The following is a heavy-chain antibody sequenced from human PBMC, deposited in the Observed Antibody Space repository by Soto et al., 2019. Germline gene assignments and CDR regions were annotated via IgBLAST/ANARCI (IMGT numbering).Heavy chain of an antibody. Sequence: ASVKVSCKASGYTFTSYGISWVRQAPGQGLEWMGWISAYNGNTNYAQKLQGRVTMTTDTSTRTAYMGLRSLRSDDTAVYYCARRDVAAMTAMEAYFDYWGQGTLVTVSS. V-gene: IGHV1-18*01. CDR2: ISAYNGNT. CDR3: ARRDVAAMTAMEAYFDY. D-gene: IGHD2-15*01. CDR1: GYTFTSYG. J-gene: IGHJ4*02.